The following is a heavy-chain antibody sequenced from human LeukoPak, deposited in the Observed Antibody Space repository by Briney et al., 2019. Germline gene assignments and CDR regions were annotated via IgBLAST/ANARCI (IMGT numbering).Heavy chain of an antibody. D-gene: IGHD5-18*01. CDR2: IYTSGST. Sequence: SETLSLTCTVSGGSISSYYWSWIRQPPGKGLEWIGYIYTSGSTNYNPSLKSRVTISVDTSKNQFSLELSSVTAADTAVYYCARHAGYSYGIDYWGQGTLVTVSS. CDR3: ARHAGYSYGIDY. J-gene: IGHJ4*02. CDR1: GGSISSYY. V-gene: IGHV4-4*09.